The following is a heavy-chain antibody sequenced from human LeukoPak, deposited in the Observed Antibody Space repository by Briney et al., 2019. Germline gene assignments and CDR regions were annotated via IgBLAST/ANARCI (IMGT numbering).Heavy chain of an antibody. V-gene: IGHV3-7*01. CDR1: GFTFSSYW. Sequence: GGSLRLPCAASGFTFSSYWMSWVRQAPGKELEWVANIKQDGSEKYYVDSVKGRFTISRDNAKNSLYLQMNSLRAEDTAVYYCARAVSTSWFDPWGQGTLVTVSS. CDR2: IKQDGSEK. CDR3: ARAVSTSWFDP. J-gene: IGHJ5*02. D-gene: IGHD4-11*01.